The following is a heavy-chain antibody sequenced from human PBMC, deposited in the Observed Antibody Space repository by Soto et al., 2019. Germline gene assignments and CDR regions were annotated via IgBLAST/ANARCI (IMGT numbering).Heavy chain of an antibody. CDR2: IYSGGAT. J-gene: IGHJ4*02. CDR1: GVTVSNNF. Sequence: EVQLVESGGDLVQPGGSLRLSCAASGVTVSNNFMSWVRQAPGKGLEWVSIIYSGGATQYADSVKGRFTISRDTFKNTVYLQMNSLRVEDTAVYYCARNFLVTPLGYWGQGTLVTVSS. D-gene: IGHD2-21*02. CDR3: ARNFLVTPLGY. V-gene: IGHV3-66*01.